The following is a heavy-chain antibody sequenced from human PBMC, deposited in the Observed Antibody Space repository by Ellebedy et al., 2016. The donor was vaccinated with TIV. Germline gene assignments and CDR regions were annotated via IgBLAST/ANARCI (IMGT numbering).Heavy chain of an antibody. Sequence: MPSETLSLTCTVSSASISTSYWSWIRQTPEKGLQWIGYISNTGRTTYNPSLPSRVTISVDTSRNQFSRKLTSVTAADTAVYYCARDRRGSYDYWGQGTLITVSS. D-gene: IGHD3-10*01. V-gene: IGHV4-59*01. J-gene: IGHJ4*02. CDR1: SASISTSY. CDR2: ISNTGRT. CDR3: ARDRRGSYDY.